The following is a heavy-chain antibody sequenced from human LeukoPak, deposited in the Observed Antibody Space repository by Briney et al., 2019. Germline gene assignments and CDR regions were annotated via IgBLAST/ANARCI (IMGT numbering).Heavy chain of an antibody. CDR2: ISSSSSYI. V-gene: IGHV3-21*01. D-gene: IGHD2-15*01. CDR3: AKDDRRYCSGGSCYDLGY. Sequence: GGSLRLSCAASGFTFSSYSMNWVRQAPGKGLEWVSSISSSSSYIYYADSVKGRFTISRDNAKNSLYLQMNSLRAEDTAVYYCAKDDRRYCSGGSCYDLGYWGQGTLVTVSS. J-gene: IGHJ4*02. CDR1: GFTFSSYS.